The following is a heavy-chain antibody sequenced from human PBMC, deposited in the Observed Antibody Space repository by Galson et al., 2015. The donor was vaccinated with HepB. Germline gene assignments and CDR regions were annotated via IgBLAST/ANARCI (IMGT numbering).Heavy chain of an antibody. D-gene: IGHD3-3*01. CDR2: VSAYNGNT. Sequence: SVKVSCKASGYSFNNYGLTWVRQAPGQGLEWMAWVSAYNGNTNYAQKFQDRVTMTTDTSTTTAYLELRGLRSDDTAVYYCARVPATYVGSPVGFWSAYYAFDIWGQGTMVTVSA. J-gene: IGHJ3*02. V-gene: IGHV1-18*01. CDR3: ARVPATYVGSPVGFWSAYYAFDI. CDR1: GYSFNNYG.